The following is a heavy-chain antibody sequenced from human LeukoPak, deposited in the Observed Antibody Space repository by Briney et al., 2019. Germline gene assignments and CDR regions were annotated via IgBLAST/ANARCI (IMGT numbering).Heavy chain of an antibody. J-gene: IGHJ4*02. CDR3: ARGARRDGYNFDY. CDR1: GGSFSVYY. Sequence: PSETLSLTCAVYGGSFSVYYWSWIRQPPGKGLEWIGEINHSGSTNYNPSLKSRVTISVDTSKNQFSLKLSSVTAADTAVYYCARGARRDGYNFDYWGQGTLVTVSS. V-gene: IGHV4-34*01. CDR2: INHSGST. D-gene: IGHD5-12*01.